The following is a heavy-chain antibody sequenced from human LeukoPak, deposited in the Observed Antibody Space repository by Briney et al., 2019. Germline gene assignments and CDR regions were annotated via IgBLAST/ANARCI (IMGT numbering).Heavy chain of an antibody. CDR2: IKQDGGET. CDR1: GFTFNNYW. CDR3: ATPRQEWPMDG. J-gene: IGHJ6*02. V-gene: IGHV3-7*01. D-gene: IGHD3-3*01. Sequence: PGGSLRLSCAASGFTFNNYWMTWVRLIPGKGLEWVAKIKQDGGETFYADSVKGRFTISRDNAKKSLYLLMNSLRVGDTAVYYCATPRQEWPMDGWGPGAAVTVSS.